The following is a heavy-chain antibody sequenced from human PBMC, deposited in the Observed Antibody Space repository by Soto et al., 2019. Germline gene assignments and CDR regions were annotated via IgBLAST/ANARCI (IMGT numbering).Heavy chain of an antibody. CDR2: VSFDGSNK. CDR3: ARLPGPLVSVLYIYPVDARETPSDVDV. D-gene: IGHD2-21*02. CDR1: GFTFRHYP. J-gene: IGHJ6*02. V-gene: IGHV3-30*03. Sequence: GGSLRLSCAAAGFTFRHYPVHWVRQAPSKGLEWVAVVSFDGSNKYYRHSVKGRFTISKDNGKNTLYLQMNALRHEDTALYYCARLPGPLVSVLYIYPVDARETPSDVDVWGQGTSVTVSS.